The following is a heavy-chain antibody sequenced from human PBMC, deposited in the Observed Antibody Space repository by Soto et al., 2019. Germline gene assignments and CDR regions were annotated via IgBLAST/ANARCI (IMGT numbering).Heavy chain of an antibody. CDR1: GFSFSDAW. D-gene: IGHD6-25*01. CDR3: TTGVDGYNPFDY. V-gene: IGHV3-15*07. CDR2: IKSKAHGETA. Sequence: EAQLVESGGGLVEPGGSLRVSCAASGFSFSDAWMIWVRQAPGKGLEWAGRIKSKAHGETADYAAPVKGRFTISRDDSKNTVYLQMNSLKIEDTAVYYCTTGVDGYNPFDYWGQGTLVTVSS. J-gene: IGHJ4*02.